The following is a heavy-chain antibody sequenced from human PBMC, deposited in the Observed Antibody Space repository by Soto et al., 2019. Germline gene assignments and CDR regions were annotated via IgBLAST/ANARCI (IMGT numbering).Heavy chain of an antibody. V-gene: IGHV1-2*02. CDR3: ARDEGRSSVWFDP. D-gene: IGHD6-19*01. J-gene: IGHJ5*02. Sequence: ASVKVSCKASGYTFTGYYMHWLRQSPGQGLEWMGWINPNSGGTNYAQKFQGRVTMTRDTSISTAYMELSRLRSDDTAVYYCARDEGRSSVWFDPWGQGTLVTVSS. CDR2: INPNSGGT. CDR1: GYTFTGYY.